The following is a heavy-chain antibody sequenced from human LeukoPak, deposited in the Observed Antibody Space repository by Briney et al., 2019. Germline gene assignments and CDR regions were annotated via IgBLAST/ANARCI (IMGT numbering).Heavy chain of an antibody. V-gene: IGHV3-48*03. CDR3: AAERRGSSYYDGKEAFDH. CDR2: IISTSSTT. D-gene: IGHD4-23*01. CDR1: GFSFSSYE. Sequence: GGSLRLSCAASGFSFSSYEMNWVRQAPGKGLEWVSYIISTSSTTYYEDSVKGRFTVSRDNAKNSLYLQMSSLRVEDTAVYYCAAERRGSSYYDGKEAFDHWGQGTLVAVSS. J-gene: IGHJ4*02.